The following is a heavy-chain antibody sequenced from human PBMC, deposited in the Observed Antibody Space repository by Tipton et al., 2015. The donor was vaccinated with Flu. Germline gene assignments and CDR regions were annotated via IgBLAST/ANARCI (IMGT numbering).Heavy chain of an antibody. Sequence: TLSLTCSVSGDSIGSPYYWGWIRQPPGKGLEWIGYIYYSGSTDYNPSLKSRVTISLDTSKNQFSLRLNSITAADTAVYFCARGFRYFDYWGQGTLVSVSS. CDR3: ARGFRYFDY. V-gene: IGHV4-59*01. J-gene: IGHJ4*02. CDR1: GDSIGSPYY. CDR2: IYYSGST.